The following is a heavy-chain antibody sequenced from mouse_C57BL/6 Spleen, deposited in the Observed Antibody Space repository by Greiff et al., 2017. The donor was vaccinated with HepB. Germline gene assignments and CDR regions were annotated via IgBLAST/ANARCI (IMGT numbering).Heavy chain of an antibody. CDR2: ISYDGSN. J-gene: IGHJ3*01. CDR3: ARVIYYGTPFAY. V-gene: IGHV3-6*01. Sequence: EVKLQESGPGLVKPSQSLSLTCSVTGYSITSGYYWNWIRQFPGNKLEWMGYISYDGSNNYNPSLKNRISITRDTSKNQFFLKLNSVTTEDTATYYCARVIYYGTPFAYWGQGTLVTVSA. D-gene: IGHD1-1*01. CDR1: GYSITSGYY.